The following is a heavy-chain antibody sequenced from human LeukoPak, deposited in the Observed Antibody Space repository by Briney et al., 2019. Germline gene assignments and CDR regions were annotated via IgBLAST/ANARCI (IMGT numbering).Heavy chain of an antibody. CDR1: GYTFTNYY. D-gene: IGHD2/OR15-2a*01. Sequence: ASVKVSCKASGYTFTNYYIHWVRRAPGQGLEWMGRIIPILGIANYAQKFQGRVTITADKSTSTAYMELSSLRSEDTAVYYCARDTPADGFLVPDRPIWGQGTMVTVSS. V-gene: IGHV1-69*04. CDR3: ARDTPADGFLVPDRPI. CDR2: IIPILGIA. J-gene: IGHJ3*02.